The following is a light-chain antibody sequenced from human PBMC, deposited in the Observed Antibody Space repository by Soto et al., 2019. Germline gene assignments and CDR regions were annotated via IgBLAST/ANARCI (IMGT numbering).Light chain of an antibody. CDR2: GAS. J-gene: IGKJ1*01. CDR1: QSISSSY. CDR3: QQYGSSRPT. Sequence: EIVLTQSPGTPSLSPGERATLSCRASQSISSSYLAWYQQKPGQAPRLLIYGASSRATGIPDRFSGSGSGTDFTLTISRLEPEDFAVYYCQQYGSSRPTFGQGTKVDIK. V-gene: IGKV3-20*01.